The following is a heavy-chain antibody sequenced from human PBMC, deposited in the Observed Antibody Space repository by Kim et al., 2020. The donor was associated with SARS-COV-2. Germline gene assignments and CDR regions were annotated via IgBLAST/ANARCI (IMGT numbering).Heavy chain of an antibody. CDR2: IRDGGTTI. D-gene: IGHD2-2*02. CDR1: GFTFSDYY. CDR3: ARGAAVVVPAAIWSGYY. J-gene: IGHJ6*01. V-gene: IGHV3-11*01. Sequence: GGSLRLSCAASGFTFSDYYMSWVRQAPGKGLEWVSFIRDGGTTIYYADSVKGRFTISRDNAKNSLYLQMNSLRAEDTAVYYCARGAAVVVPAAIWSGYY.